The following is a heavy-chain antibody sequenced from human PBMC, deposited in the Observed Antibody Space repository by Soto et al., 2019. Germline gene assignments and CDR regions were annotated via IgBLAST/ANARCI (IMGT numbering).Heavy chain of an antibody. Sequence: SETLSLTCTVSGGSISSGGYYWSWIRQHPGKGLEWIGYIYYSGSTYYNPSLKSRVTISVDTSKNQFSLKLSSVTAADTAVYYCAREGGGIAASSAPWGQGTLVNAPQ. CDR3: AREGGGIAASSAP. V-gene: IGHV4-31*03. CDR2: IYYSGST. J-gene: IGHJ5*02. D-gene: IGHD6-13*01. CDR1: GGSISSGGYY.